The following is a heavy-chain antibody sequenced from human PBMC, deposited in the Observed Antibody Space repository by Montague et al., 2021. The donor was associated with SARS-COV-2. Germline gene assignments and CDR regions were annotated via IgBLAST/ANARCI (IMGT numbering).Heavy chain of an antibody. D-gene: IGHD3-22*01. Sequence: TLSLTCTVSGGSISRGVYYWSWIRQHPGKGLEWIGYIYYSGCTYYNTSLKSRVTISVDTSKNQFSLKLSSVTAADTAVYYCARVRTTMIVVVDAFDIWGQGTMVTAAS. J-gene: IGHJ3*02. V-gene: IGHV4-31*03. CDR1: GGSISRGVYY. CDR3: ARVRTTMIVVVDAFDI. CDR2: IYYSGCT.